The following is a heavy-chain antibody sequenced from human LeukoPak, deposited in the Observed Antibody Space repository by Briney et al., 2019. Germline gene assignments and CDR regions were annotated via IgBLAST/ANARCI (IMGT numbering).Heavy chain of an antibody. CDR3: AREVTYYYDSSGYYSDY. CDR1: GYTFTGYY. CDR2: INPNSGGT. D-gene: IGHD3-22*01. Sequence: ASVKVSCKASGYTFTGYYMHWVRQAPGQGLEWMGWINPNSGGTNYAQKFQGRVTMTRDTSISTAYMELSRLRPDDTAVYYCAREVTYYYDSSGYYSDYWGQGTLVTVSS. J-gene: IGHJ4*02. V-gene: IGHV1-2*02.